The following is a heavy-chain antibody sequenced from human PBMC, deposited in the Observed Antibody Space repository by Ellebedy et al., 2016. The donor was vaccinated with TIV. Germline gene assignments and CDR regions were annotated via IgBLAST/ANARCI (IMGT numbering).Heavy chain of an antibody. CDR3: ASFLEMTAFDAFDI. CDR2: IYHSGTT. D-gene: IGHD5-24*01. V-gene: IGHV4-38-2*02. Sequence: SETLSLTCTVSGYSISSAYYWGWIRQPPGEALEWIGSIYHSGTTYYNPSLKSRVTISMDTSKNQFSLKLTSVTAADTAMYYCASFLEMTAFDAFDIWGQGTMVTVSS. CDR1: GYSISSAYY. J-gene: IGHJ3*02.